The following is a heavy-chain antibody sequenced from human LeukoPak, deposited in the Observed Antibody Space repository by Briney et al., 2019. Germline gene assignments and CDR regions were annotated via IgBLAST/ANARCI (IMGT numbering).Heavy chain of an antibody. V-gene: IGHV4-34*01. CDR1: GGSFSGYY. CDR2: INHSGST. CDR3: AREGDASGSYYNY. D-gene: IGHD3-10*01. Sequence: PSETLSLTCAVYGGSFSGYYWSWIRQPPGKGLEWIGEINHSGSTNYNPSLKSRVTISVDTSKNQFSLQLSSVTAADTAVYYCAREGDASGSYYNYWGQGILVTVSS. J-gene: IGHJ4*02.